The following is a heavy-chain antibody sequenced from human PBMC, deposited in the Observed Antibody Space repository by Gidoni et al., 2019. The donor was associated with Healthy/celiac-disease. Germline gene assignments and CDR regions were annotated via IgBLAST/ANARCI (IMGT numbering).Heavy chain of an antibody. J-gene: IGHJ4*02. CDR1: GFTVSTSY. V-gene: IGHV3-53*04. Sequence: EAQLVESGGGLVQPGGSLRLSCAASGFTVSTSYMSWVRQAPGKGLEWVSVIYSGGGTYYADSVKGRFTISRDNSKDMLYLQMNSLRAEDTAVYYCARGLNTVTTGWYFDYWGQGTLVTVSS. CDR2: IYSGGGT. CDR3: ARGLNTVTTGWYFDY. D-gene: IGHD4-17*01.